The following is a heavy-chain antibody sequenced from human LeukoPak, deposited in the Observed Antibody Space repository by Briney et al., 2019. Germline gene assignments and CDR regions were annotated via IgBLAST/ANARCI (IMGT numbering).Heavy chain of an antibody. CDR2: ISGSGNTI. CDR1: GFTFSSYE. V-gene: IGHV3-48*03. Sequence: GGSLRLSCAASGFTFSSYEMNWVRQAPGKGLEWVSYISGSGNTIYYADSVKGRFTNSRDNANNSLYLQMNSLRAEDTAVYYCARDRADYVGAFDIWGQGTMATVSS. CDR3: ARDRADYVGAFDI. D-gene: IGHD4-17*01. J-gene: IGHJ3*02.